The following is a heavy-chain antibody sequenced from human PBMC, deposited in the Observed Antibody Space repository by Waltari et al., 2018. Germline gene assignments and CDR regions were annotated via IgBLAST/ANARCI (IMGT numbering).Heavy chain of an antibody. D-gene: IGHD5-12*01. V-gene: IGHV4-30-2*01. CDR1: GGSISSGGYS. Sequence: QLQLQESGSGLVKPSQTLSLTCAVSGGSISSGGYSWSWIRQPPGKGLEWIGYIYHSGSTYYNPSHKSRVTISVDRSKNQFSLKLSSVTAADTAVYYCARATGVGRRWLQSRGGMDVWGQGTTVTVSS. CDR3: ARATGVGRRWLQSRGGMDV. J-gene: IGHJ6*02. CDR2: IYHSGST.